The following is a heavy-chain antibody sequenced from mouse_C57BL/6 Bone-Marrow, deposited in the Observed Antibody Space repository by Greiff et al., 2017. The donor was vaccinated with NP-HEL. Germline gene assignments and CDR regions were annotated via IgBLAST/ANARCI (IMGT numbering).Heavy chain of an antibody. Sequence: VKLVESGPGLVKPSQSLFLTCSITGFPITSGYYWIWIRQFPGKPLEWMGYITHSGDTIYNPSLKSPISITSETSKNQFFLQMNAETTEDTAMYYCEEDDWGFAYWGQGTLVTVSA. J-gene: IGHJ3*01. CDR2: ITHSGDT. CDR3: EEDDWGFAY. CDR1: GFPITSGYY. V-gene: IGHV12-3*01.